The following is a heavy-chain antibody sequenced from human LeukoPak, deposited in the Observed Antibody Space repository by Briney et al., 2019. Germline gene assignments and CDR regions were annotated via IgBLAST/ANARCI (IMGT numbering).Heavy chain of an antibody. V-gene: IGHV3-23*01. Sequence: GGSLRLSCAASGFTFSSYSMNWVRQAPGKGLEWVSSITGSGALTYYADSVKGRFTISKDNAMDTLFLQMNSLRADDTAVYYCAKDRVDGSGSQFDSWGQGSLVTVSS. CDR3: AKDRVDGSGSQFDS. CDR1: GFTFSSYS. CDR2: ITGSGALT. J-gene: IGHJ4*02. D-gene: IGHD3-10*01.